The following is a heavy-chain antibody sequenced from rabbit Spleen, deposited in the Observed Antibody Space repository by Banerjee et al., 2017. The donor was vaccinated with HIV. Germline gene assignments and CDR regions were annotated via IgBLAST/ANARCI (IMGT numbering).Heavy chain of an antibody. D-gene: IGHD5-1*01. J-gene: IGHJ4*01. Sequence: QSLEESGGDLVKPGASLTLTCKASGFSFSGSYYMCWVRQAPGKGLEWITCIYTSTTNTYYASWAKGRFTISKTSSTTVTLQMTSLTVADTATYFCARAGEGGDGYLNLWGPGTLVTVS. CDR3: ARAGEGGDGYLNL. V-gene: IGHV1S40*01. CDR1: GFSFSGSYY. CDR2: IYTSTTNT.